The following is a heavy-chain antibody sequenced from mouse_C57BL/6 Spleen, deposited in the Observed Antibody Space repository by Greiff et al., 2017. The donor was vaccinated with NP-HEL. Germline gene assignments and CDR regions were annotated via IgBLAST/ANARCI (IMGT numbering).Heavy chain of an antibody. CDR3: ARYYGSFYAMDD. V-gene: IGHV1-81*01. Sequence: QVHVKQSGAELARPGASVKLSCKASGYTFTSYGISWVTQRTGQGLEWIGEIYPRSGNTFYNEKFKGKATLTADKSSSTAYMELRSLTSEDSAVYFCARYYGSFYAMDDWGQGTSVTVSS. D-gene: IGHD1-1*01. CDR2: IYPRSGNT. J-gene: IGHJ4*01. CDR1: GYTFTSYG.